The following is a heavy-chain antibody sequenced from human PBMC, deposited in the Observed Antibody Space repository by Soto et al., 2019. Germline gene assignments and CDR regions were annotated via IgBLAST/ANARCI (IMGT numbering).Heavy chain of an antibody. D-gene: IGHD1-1*01. Sequence: EVQLVESGGDLVQPGGSLRLSCVASGFTFSSYSMNWVRQAPGKGPEWVSYISASSNTIYYAHSLEGRFTVSRDNAKNSLYLQMTILRDEDSAVYYCARVRGIYPCDYWGQGTRVTVSS. CDR2: ISASSNTI. CDR3: ARVRGIYPCDY. CDR1: GFTFSSYS. J-gene: IGHJ4*02. V-gene: IGHV3-48*02.